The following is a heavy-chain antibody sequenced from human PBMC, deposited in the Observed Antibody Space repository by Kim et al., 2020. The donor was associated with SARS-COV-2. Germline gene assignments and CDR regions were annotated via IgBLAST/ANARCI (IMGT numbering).Heavy chain of an antibody. CDR1: GYTFTSYD. J-gene: IGHJ4*02. V-gene: IGHV1-8*01. CDR2: MNPNSGNT. CDR3: ARAYSSSWYNSNYFDY. Sequence: ASVKVSCKASGYTFTSYDINWVRQATGQGLEWMGWMNPNSGNTGYAQKFQGRVTMTRNTSISTAYMELSSLRSEDTAVYYCARAYSSSWYNSNYFDYWGQGTLVTVSS. D-gene: IGHD6-13*01.